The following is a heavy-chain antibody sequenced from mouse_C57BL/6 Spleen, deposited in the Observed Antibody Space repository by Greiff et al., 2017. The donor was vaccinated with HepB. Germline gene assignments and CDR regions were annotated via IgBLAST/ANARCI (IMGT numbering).Heavy chain of an antibody. CDR1: GYTFTDYY. V-gene: IGHV1-26*01. D-gene: IGHD1-1*01. Sequence: EVQLQQSGPELVKPGASVKISCKASGYTFTDYYMNWVKQSHGKSLEWIGDINPNNGGTSYNQKFKGKATLTVDTSSSTAYMELRSLTSEDSAVYYCARRGVLRFYAMDYWGQGTSVTVSS. CDR3: ARRGVLRFYAMDY. CDR2: INPNNGGT. J-gene: IGHJ4*01.